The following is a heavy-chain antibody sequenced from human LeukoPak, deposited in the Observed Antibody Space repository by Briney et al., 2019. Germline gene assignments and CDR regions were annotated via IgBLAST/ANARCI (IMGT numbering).Heavy chain of an antibody. CDR3: ARNGARAAHYYYCYYMDV. Sequence: SETLSLTCAVSGHSISSGYYWAWIRRPPGKGLEWIGNIFHSGTTYYNPSLKSRVTMSVDTSKNQFSLRLTSVTAADTAVYYCARNGARAAHYYYCYYMDVWGKGTTVTVSS. V-gene: IGHV4-38-2*01. CDR1: GHSISSGYY. D-gene: IGHD6-6*01. CDR2: IFHSGTT. J-gene: IGHJ6*03.